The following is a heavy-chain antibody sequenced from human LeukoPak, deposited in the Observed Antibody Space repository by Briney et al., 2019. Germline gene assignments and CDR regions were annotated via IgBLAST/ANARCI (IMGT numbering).Heavy chain of an antibody. D-gene: IGHD3-10*01. Sequence: ETSETLSLTCAVSGGSISSGGYSWSWIRQPPGKGLEWIGYIYHSGSTYYNPSLKSRVTISVDRSKNQFSLKLSSVTAADTAVYYCARGSLWFGESSPYNWFDPWGQGTLVTVSS. J-gene: IGHJ5*02. V-gene: IGHV4-30-2*01. CDR3: ARGSLWFGESSPYNWFDP. CDR1: GGSISSGGYS. CDR2: IYHSGST.